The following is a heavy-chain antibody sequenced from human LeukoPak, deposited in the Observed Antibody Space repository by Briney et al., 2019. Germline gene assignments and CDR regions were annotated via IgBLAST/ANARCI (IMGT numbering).Heavy chain of an antibody. J-gene: IGHJ4*02. D-gene: IGHD3-22*01. CDR2: ISAYNGNT. CDR3: ARRVAPYYDSSGYYDY. Sequence: ASVKVSCKASGYTFTSYGISWVRQAPGQGLEWMGWISAYNGNTNYAQKLQGRVTMTTDTSTSTAYMELRSLRSDDTAVYYCARRVAPYYDSSGYYDYWGQGTLVTVSS. V-gene: IGHV1-18*01. CDR1: GYTFTSYG.